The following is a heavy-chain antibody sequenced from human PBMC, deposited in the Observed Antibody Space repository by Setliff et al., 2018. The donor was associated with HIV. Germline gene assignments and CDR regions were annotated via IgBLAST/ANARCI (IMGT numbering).Heavy chain of an antibody. CDR1: GGSISTYY. D-gene: IGHD4-17*01. CDR2: IYFTGSS. V-gene: IGHV4-59*01. Sequence: SETLSLTCTVSGGSISTYYWSWIRQPLGKGLEWIGSIYFTGSSDNNPSLKSRVTLSVDTSKHQFSQKLSSVTAADTAVYYCARVQMAYAAFDVWGQGTMVTVSS. J-gene: IGHJ3*01. CDR3: ARVQMAYAAFDV.